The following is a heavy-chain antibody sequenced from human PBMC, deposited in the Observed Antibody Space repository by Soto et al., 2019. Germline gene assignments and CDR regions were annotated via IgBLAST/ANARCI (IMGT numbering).Heavy chain of an antibody. CDR2: INPSGGST. V-gene: IGHV1-46*01. D-gene: IGHD5-12*01. J-gene: IGHJ6*02. CDR3: ARGDIVAIFGMDV. Sequence: ASVKVSCKVSGYTFTRYQMHWVRQAPGQGLEWMGIINPSGGSTTYAQKFQGRVTMTRDTSTSTVYMGLSSLRSEDTAVYYCARGDIVAIFGMDVWGQGTTVTVSS. CDR1: GYTFTRYQ.